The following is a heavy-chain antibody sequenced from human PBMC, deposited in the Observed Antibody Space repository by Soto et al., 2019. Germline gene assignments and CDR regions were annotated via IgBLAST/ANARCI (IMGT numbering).Heavy chain of an antibody. CDR2: INHSGST. CDR3: ARARGVVPAAKYHFDY. Sequence: PSETLSLTCAVYGGSFSGYYWSWIRQPPGKGLEWIGEINHSGSTNYNPSLKSRVTISVDTSKNQFSLKLSSVTAADTVVYYCARARGVVPAAKYHFDYWGQGTLVTVSS. D-gene: IGHD2-2*01. V-gene: IGHV4-34*01. CDR1: GGSFSGYY. J-gene: IGHJ4*02.